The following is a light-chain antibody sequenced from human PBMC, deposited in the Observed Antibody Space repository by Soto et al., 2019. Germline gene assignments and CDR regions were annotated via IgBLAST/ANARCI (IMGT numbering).Light chain of an antibody. Sequence: EIVLTQSPGTLSLSPGETATLSCRSSQSVISSYLAWYQQKPGQPPRLLIFGTSIRATGIPDRISGSGSGTDFSLTISSLEPEDFAVYYCQQYGNSVPFTFGQGTKLEIK. V-gene: IGKV3-20*01. CDR3: QQYGNSVPFT. CDR2: GTS. J-gene: IGKJ2*01. CDR1: QSVISSY.